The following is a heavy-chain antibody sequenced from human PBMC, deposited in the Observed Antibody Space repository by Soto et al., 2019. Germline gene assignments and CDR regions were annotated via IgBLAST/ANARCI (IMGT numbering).Heavy chain of an antibody. D-gene: IGHD6-25*01. CDR2: IYYSGST. CDR3: ARHAAMFDP. Sequence: SETRSLTCTVSGGSISSSSYYWGWIRQPPGKGLEWIGSIYYSGSTYYNPSLKSRVTISVDTSKNQFSLKLSSVTAADTAVYYCARHAAMFDPWGQGTLVTVSS. V-gene: IGHV4-39*01. CDR1: GGSISSSSYY. J-gene: IGHJ5*02.